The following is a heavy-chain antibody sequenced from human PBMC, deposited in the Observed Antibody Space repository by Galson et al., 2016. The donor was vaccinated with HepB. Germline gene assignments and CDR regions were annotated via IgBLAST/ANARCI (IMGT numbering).Heavy chain of an antibody. Sequence: SLRLSCAASGFAFSSYAIHWVRQAPGKGLEYVSAISANGVNTYYADSVKGRFTISRDNSKNTLYLQMSSLRAEDTAVYYCVKVSNYDILTGPFDYWGQGTLVTVSS. D-gene: IGHD3-9*01. CDR2: ISANGVNT. J-gene: IGHJ4*02. CDR3: VKVSNYDILTGPFDY. V-gene: IGHV3-64D*09. CDR1: GFAFSSYA.